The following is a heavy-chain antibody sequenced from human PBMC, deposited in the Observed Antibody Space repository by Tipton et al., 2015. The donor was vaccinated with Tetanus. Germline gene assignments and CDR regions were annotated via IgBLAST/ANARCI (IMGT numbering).Heavy chain of an antibody. D-gene: IGHD4-23*01. J-gene: IGHJ4*02. CDR2: VSAGGNT. Sequence: SLRLSCAASGFTFSSYGMHWVRQAPGKGLEWVSGVSAGGNTYYADSAKGRFTISRDTSENTLYLQVDSLRVADTAVYYCGIQGHYGGNPPFDYWGQGTLVTV. V-gene: IGHV3-23*01. CDR3: GIQGHYGGNPPFDY. CDR1: GFTFSSYG.